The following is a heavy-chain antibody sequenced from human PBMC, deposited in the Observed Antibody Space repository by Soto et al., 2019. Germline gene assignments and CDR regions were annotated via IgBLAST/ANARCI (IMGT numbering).Heavy chain of an antibody. V-gene: IGHV1-46*01. D-gene: IGHD3-16*01. CDR2: INPSGGST. J-gene: IGHJ4*02. Sequence: ASVKVSCKASGYTFTSYYMHWVRQAPGQGLEWMGIINPSGGSTSYAQKFQGRVTMTRDTSTSTVYMELSSLRSEDTAVYYCAKDLPAPQNLYGVIDYWGQGTLVTVSS. CDR1: GYTFTSYY. CDR3: AKDLPAPQNLYGVIDY.